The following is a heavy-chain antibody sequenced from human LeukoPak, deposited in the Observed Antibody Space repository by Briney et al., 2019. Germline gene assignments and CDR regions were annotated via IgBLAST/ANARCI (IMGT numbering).Heavy chain of an antibody. CDR2: ISSSSSYI. V-gene: IGHV3-21*01. CDR1: GFTFSSYS. J-gene: IGHJ4*02. D-gene: IGHD2-2*01. CDR3: TKAVVPAACDY. Sequence: GGSLRLSCAASGFTFSSYSMNWVRQAPGKGLEWVSSISSSSSYIYYADSVKGRFTISRDNSKNTLYLQMNSLRAEDTAVYYCTKAVVPAACDYWGQGTLVTVSS.